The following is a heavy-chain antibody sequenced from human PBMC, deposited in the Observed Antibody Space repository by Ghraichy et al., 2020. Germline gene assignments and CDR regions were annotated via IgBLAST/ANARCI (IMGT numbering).Heavy chain of an antibody. D-gene: IGHD3-10*01. Sequence: GGSLRLSCAASGFTFSACGMHWVRQAPGKGLEWVSSISGSGDYKYYADSLKGRIAISRDNAMNSLYLQMNSLGAEDTAVYYCARGYNNGHDYWGQGTLVTVSS. CDR3: ARGYNNGHDY. CDR2: ISGSGDYK. V-gene: IGHV3-21*01. J-gene: IGHJ4*02. CDR1: GFTFSACG.